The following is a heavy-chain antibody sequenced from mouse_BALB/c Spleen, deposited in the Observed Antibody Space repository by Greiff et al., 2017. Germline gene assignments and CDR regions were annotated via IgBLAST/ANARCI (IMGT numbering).Heavy chain of an antibody. D-gene: IGHD2-2*01. CDR2: INPYNDGT. CDR1: GYTFTDYN. J-gene: IGHJ4*01. Sequence: VQLKESGPELVKPGASVKIPCKASGYTFTDYNMDWVKQSHGKSLEWIGYINPYNDGTKYNEKFKGKATLTSDKSSSTAYMELSSLTSEDSAVYYCAREGGYLYAMDYWGQGTSVTVSS. V-gene: IGHV1-18*01. CDR3: AREGGYLYAMDY.